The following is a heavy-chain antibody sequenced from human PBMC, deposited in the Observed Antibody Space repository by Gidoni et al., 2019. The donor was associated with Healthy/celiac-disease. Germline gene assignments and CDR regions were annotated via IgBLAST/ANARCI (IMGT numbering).Heavy chain of an antibody. J-gene: IGHJ5*02. CDR1: GYTFTSYH. D-gene: IGHD5-18*01. CDR3: ARERGRQRGYSYGLGNRDETRFDP. Sequence: QVQLVQSGAEVKKPGASVKVSCKASGYTFTSYHMHWLRQAPGQGLEWMGIINPSGGSTSYGQKLQGRVTMTRDTSTSTVYMELSSLRSEDTAVYYCARERGRQRGYSYGLGNRDETRFDPWGQGTLVTVSS. CDR2: INPSGGST. V-gene: IGHV1-46*04.